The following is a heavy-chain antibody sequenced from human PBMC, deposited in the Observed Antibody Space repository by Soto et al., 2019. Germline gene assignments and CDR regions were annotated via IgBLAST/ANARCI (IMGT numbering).Heavy chain of an antibody. CDR2: ISYDGNNK. D-gene: IGHD3-10*01. J-gene: IGHJ6*02. V-gene: IGHV3-30*18. CDR3: AKDIEEVVYYYGMDV. CDR1: GFTFSNYG. Sequence: QPGGSLRLSCAASGFTFSNYGMHWVRQAPGKGLGWVALISYDGNNKYYADSVKGRFTIARDNSKNTLFLQMNSLRAEDTAVYYCAKDIEEVVYYYGMDVWGQGTTVTVSS.